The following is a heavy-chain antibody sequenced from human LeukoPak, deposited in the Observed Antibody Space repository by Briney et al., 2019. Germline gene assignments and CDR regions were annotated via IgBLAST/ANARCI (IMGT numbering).Heavy chain of an antibody. CDR3: ARPHDGGSYSNDAFDI. V-gene: IGHV1-2*02. Sequence: ASVKVSCKASGYTFTDYYMHWVRQAPGQGLEWMGWINPDSGGTRYSQKFQGRVTMTRDTSINTVYMELSRLRSDDAAVYYCARPHDGGSYSNDAFDIWGQGTMVTVSS. CDR1: GYTFTDYY. J-gene: IGHJ3*02. CDR2: INPDSGGT. D-gene: IGHD1-26*01.